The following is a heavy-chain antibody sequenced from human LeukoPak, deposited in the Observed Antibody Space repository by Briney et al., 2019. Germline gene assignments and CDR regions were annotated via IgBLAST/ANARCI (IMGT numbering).Heavy chain of an antibody. Sequence: PPGGSLRLSCAASGFTFSSYAMSWVRQAPGKGLEWVSAISGSGGSTYYADSVKGRFTISRDNSKNTLYLQMNSLRAEDTAVYYCAKVAPIRSGWYFSHPAIGTPYDYWGQGTLVTVSS. CDR2: ISGSGGST. V-gene: IGHV3-23*01. J-gene: IGHJ4*02. D-gene: IGHD6-19*01. CDR3: AKVAPIRSGWYFSHPAIGTPYDY. CDR1: GFTFSSYA.